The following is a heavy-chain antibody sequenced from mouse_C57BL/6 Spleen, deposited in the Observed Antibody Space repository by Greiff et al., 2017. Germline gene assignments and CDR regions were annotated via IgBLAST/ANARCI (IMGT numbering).Heavy chain of an antibody. CDR3: ASSSPLLMDY. V-gene: IGHV1-53*01. Sequence: VQLKEPGTELVKPGASVKLSCKASGYTFTSYWMHWVKQRPGQGLEWIGNINPSNGGTNYNEKFKSKATLTVDKSSSTAYMQLSSLTSEASAFYCCASSSPLLMDYWGQGTSVTVSS. J-gene: IGHJ4*01. CDR2: INPSNGGT. CDR1: GYTFTSYW.